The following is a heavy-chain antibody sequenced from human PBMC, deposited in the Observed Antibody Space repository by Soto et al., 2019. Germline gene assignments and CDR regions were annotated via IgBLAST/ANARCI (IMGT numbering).Heavy chain of an antibody. J-gene: IGHJ4*02. V-gene: IGHV4-39*01. Sequence: SETLSLTCTVSGDSISSNSHYWGWIRQPPGKGLESIANIYYDGNTYYNPSLKSRVTISLDTSKNQFSLNLNSVTAADTAVYYCATTGGYWGQGILVTVSS. CDR3: ATTGGY. D-gene: IGHD1-1*01. CDR1: GDSISSNSHY. CDR2: IYYDGNT.